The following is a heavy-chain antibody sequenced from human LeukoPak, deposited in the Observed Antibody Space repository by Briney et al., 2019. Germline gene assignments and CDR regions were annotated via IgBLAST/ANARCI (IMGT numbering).Heavy chain of an antibody. CDR3: YSITMVRGRDYFDY. D-gene: IGHD3-10*01. CDR2: IIPILGIA. CDR1: GGTFSSYA. J-gene: IGHJ4*02. V-gene: IGHV1-69*04. Sequence: GASVKVSCKASGGTFSSYAISWVRQAPGQGLEWMGRIIPILGIANYAQKFQGRVTITADKSTSTAYMELSGLRSEDTAVYYCYSITMVRGRDYFDYWGQGTLVTVSS.